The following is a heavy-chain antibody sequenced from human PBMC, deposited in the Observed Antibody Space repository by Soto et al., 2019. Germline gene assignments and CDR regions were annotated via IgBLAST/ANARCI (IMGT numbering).Heavy chain of an antibody. CDR1: GGTFSSYA. V-gene: IGHV1-69*13. Sequence: EASVKVSCKASGGTFSSYAISWVRQAPGQGLEWMGGIIPIFGTANYAQKFQGRVTITADESTSTAYMELSSLRSEDTAVYYCARHARGGYDYGGGDYWGQGTLVTVYS. CDR2: IIPIFGTA. D-gene: IGHD4-17*01. CDR3: ARHARGGYDYGGGDY. J-gene: IGHJ4*02.